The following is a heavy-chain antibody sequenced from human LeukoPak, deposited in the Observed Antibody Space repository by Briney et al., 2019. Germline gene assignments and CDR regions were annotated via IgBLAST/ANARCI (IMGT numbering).Heavy chain of an antibody. D-gene: IGHD1-1*01. J-gene: IGHJ4*02. V-gene: IGHV3-53*01. Sequence: GGSRRLSCAAAGVTVSSSYMRWVRQAPGKGLEWVSVSFSDGRTYYADSVRGRFTISRDNSKNTLYLQMNSLSAEDTAVYYCARADRWHDGVGFDYWGQGTLVTVS. CDR2: SFSDGRT. CDR1: GVTVSSSY. CDR3: ARADRWHDGVGFDY.